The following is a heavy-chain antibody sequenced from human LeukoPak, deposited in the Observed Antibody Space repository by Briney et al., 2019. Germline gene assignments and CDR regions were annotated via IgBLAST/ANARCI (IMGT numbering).Heavy chain of an antibody. V-gene: IGHV4-59*08. CDR3: ARHVRSGYNLLDY. J-gene: IGHJ4*02. CDR2: IHFSGSS. Sequence: SETLSLTCTVSGGSISNYYWSWIRQPPGKGLEWIGYIHFSGSSNQNPPLKSRVTMSVDTSKNQFSLKLSSVTAADTAVYYCARHVRSGYNLLDYWGKGTLVTVSS. D-gene: IGHD5-24*01. CDR1: GGSISNYY.